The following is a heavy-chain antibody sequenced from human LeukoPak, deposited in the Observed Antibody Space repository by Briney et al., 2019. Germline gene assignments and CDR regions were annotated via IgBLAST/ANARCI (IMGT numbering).Heavy chain of an antibody. CDR2: INHNGNVN. V-gene: IGHV3-7*03. J-gene: IGHJ6*01. CDR1: GFTFSSYW. Sequence: GGSLRLSCAASGFTFSSYWMNWAHQAPGKRLEWVASINHNGNVNYYVDSVKGRFTISRDNAKNSLYLQMSNLRAEDTAVYFWGGGGWLGGWGQG. CDR3: GGGGWLGG. D-gene: IGHD3-16*01.